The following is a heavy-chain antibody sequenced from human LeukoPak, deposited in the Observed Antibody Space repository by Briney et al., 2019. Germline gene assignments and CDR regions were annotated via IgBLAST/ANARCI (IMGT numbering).Heavy chain of an antibody. CDR2: ISYDGSNK. V-gene: IGHV3-30*04. CDR1: GFTFSSYA. D-gene: IGHD6-19*01. CDR3: ARDGVSVAQDAFDI. J-gene: IGHJ3*02. Sequence: PGRSLRLSCAASGFTFSSYAMHWVRQAPGKGLEWVAVISYDGSNKYYADSVKGRFTISRDNSKNTLYLQMNSLRPEDTAVYYCARDGVSVAQDAFDIWGQGTMVTVSS.